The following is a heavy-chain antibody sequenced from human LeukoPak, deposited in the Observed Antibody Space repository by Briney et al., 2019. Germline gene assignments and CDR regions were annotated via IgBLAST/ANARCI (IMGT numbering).Heavy chain of an antibody. J-gene: IGHJ4*02. Sequence: GESLKISCKGSGYSFTSYWIGWVRQMPGKGLEWMGIIYPGDSDTRYSPSFQGQVTISADQSISTAYLQWSSLKASDTAMYYCARRVSLRFGELLSHYFDYWGQGTLVTVSS. CDR3: ARRVSLRFGELLSHYFDY. CDR1: GYSFTSYW. CDR2: IYPGDSDT. V-gene: IGHV5-51*01. D-gene: IGHD3-10*01.